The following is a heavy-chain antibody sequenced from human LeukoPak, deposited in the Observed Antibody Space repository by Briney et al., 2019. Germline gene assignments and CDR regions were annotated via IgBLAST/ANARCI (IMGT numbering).Heavy chain of an antibody. CDR2: IKSKTDGGTT. CDR1: GFTFSNAW. V-gene: IGHV3-15*01. Sequence: GGSLRLSCAASGFTFSNAWMSWVRQAPGKGLEWVGRIKSKTDGGTTDYAAPVKGRFTISRDDSKNTLYLQMNSLKTEDTAVYYCTTALWRWYWEYFQHWGQGTLVTVSS. D-gene: IGHD6-13*01. J-gene: IGHJ1*01. CDR3: TTALWRWYWEYFQH.